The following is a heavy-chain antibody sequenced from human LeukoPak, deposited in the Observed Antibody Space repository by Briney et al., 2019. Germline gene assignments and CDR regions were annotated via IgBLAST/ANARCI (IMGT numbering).Heavy chain of an antibody. CDR3: ATPRVDY. Sequence: GASVKVSCKASGYTFTSYDINWVRQATGQGLEWMGWINPNSGGTNYAQKFQGRVTMTRDTSTSTAYMELSRLRSDDTAVYYCATPRVDYWGQGTLVTVSS. CDR2: INPNSGGT. J-gene: IGHJ4*02. V-gene: IGHV1-2*02. CDR1: GYTFTSYD.